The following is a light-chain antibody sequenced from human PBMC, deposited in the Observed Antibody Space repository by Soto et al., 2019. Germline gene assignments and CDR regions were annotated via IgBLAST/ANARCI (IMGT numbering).Light chain of an antibody. Sequence: EVVITQSPATLSVSPGEGATLSCRASQSVSSNLAWYQQKPGQAPRLLIYGASTRATGIPARFSGGGSGTEFTLTISSLQSEDSAVYYCQLYNNWPLTFGGGTKVDIK. CDR3: QLYNNWPLT. CDR2: GAS. J-gene: IGKJ4*01. V-gene: IGKV3-15*01. CDR1: QSVSSN.